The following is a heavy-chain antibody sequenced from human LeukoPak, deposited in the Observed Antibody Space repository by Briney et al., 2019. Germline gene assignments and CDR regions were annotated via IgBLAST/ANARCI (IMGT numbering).Heavy chain of an antibody. CDR3: AKEYDSSAPGAFDI. Sequence: GRSLRLSCAASGFTFSSYGMHWVRQAPGKGLEWVAVISYDGSNKYYADSMKGRFTISRDNSKNTLYLQMNSLRAEDTAVYYCAKEYDSSAPGAFDIWGQGTMVTVSS. D-gene: IGHD3-22*01. CDR1: GFTFSSYG. J-gene: IGHJ3*02. V-gene: IGHV3-30*18. CDR2: ISYDGSNK.